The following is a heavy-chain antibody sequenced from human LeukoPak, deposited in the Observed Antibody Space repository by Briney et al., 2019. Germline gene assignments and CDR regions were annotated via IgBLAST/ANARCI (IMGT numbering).Heavy chain of an antibody. D-gene: IGHD1-20*01. CDR1: GFTFTNAW. J-gene: IGHJ4*02. V-gene: IGHV3-15*07. CDR3: STLTSRGLSDS. Sequence: GGSLRLSCAASGFTFTNAWMNWVRQAPGKGLEWVGRIKSKADGETIDYAAPVKGRFTFSRDDSKNVLYLQMNSLKSEDTAVYYCSTLTSRGLSDSWGQGTLVTVSS. CDR2: IKSKADGETI.